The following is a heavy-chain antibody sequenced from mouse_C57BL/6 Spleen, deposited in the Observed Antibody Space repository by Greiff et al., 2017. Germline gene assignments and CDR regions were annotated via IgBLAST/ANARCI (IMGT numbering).Heavy chain of an antibody. J-gene: IGHJ4*01. CDR1: GFTFSDYG. D-gene: IGHD2-3*01. CDR2: ISSGSSTI. V-gene: IGHV5-17*01. Sequence: DVMLVESGGGLVKPGGSLKLSCAASGFTFSDYGMHWVRQAPEKGLEWVAYISSGSSTIYYADTVKGRFTISRDNAKNTLFLQMTSLRSEDTAMYYCADGYYGAMDDWGQGTSVTVSS. CDR3: ADGYYGAMDD.